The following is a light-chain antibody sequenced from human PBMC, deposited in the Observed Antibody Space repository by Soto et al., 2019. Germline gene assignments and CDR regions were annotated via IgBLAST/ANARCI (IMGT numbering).Light chain of an antibody. V-gene: IGLV2-23*02. J-gene: IGLJ2*01. CDR3: CSYAAGSTVV. Sequence: QSALTQPASVSGSPGQSITISCTGTSSDIGGRNLVSWYQQHPGKAPKFMIYDVTKRPSGISNRFSGSKSGNTASLTISGLQAEDEADYYCCSYAAGSTVVFGGGTKLTVL. CDR1: SSDIGGRNL. CDR2: DVT.